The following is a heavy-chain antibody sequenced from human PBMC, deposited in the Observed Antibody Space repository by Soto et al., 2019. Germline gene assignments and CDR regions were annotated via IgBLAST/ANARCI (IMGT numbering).Heavy chain of an antibody. CDR1: VGSISSYY. J-gene: IGHJ6*02. CDR3: ARDIMGTNYYYYGMDV. D-gene: IGHD2-8*01. CDR2: IYYSGST. Sequence: NPSETLSLTCTVSVGSISSYYWSWIRQPPGKGLEWIGYIYYSGSTNYNPSLKSRVTISVDTSKNQFSLKLSSVTAADTAVYYCARDIMGTNYYYYGMDVWGQGTTVTVSS. V-gene: IGHV4-59*01.